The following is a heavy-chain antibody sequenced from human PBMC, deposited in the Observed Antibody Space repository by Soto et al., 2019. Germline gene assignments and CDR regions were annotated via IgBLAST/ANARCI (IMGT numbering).Heavy chain of an antibody. J-gene: IGHJ4*02. V-gene: IGHV3-15*01. D-gene: IGHD1-26*01. Sequence: EVQLVESGGGLVKDGGSLRLSCAVSGITFSNAWMAWVRQAPGKGLEWVGLIQKKADGGATEYAASVKGRLSISRDDSKNTLYLQMDSLKTEDSAVYYCTIMGLGTFQYWGQGTLLTVSS. CDR2: IQKKADGGAT. CDR3: TIMGLGTFQY. CDR1: GITFSNAW.